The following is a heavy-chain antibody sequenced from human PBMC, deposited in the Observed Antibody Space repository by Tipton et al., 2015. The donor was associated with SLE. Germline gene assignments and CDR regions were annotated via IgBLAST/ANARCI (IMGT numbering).Heavy chain of an antibody. D-gene: IGHD4-17*01. V-gene: IGHV4-39*07. Sequence: TLSLTCTVSGGSISSSSYYWGWIRQPPGKGLEWIGSIYYSGSTYYNPSLKSRVTISVDTSKNQFSLKLNSVTAADTAVYYCARGLGTVTTRAFDIWGQGTMVTVSS. J-gene: IGHJ3*02. CDR3: ARGLGTVTTRAFDI. CDR1: GGSISSSSYY. CDR2: IYYSGST.